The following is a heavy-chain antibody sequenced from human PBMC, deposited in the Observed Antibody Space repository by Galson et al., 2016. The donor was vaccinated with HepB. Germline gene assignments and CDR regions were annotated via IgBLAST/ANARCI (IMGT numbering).Heavy chain of an antibody. J-gene: IGHJ2*01. CDR1: DGSISRHY. D-gene: IGHD6-13*01. V-gene: IGHV4-59*11. CDR3: ARNDRGPTRYSSSWFFGWYFDL. Sequence: SETLSLTCSISDGSISRHYWSWIRQPPGKGLEWIGYVSYSGSTKYNPSLESRVTISVDTSNNQLSLTLTSVTAADTAVYYCARNDRGPTRYSSSWFFGWYFDLWGRGTLVTVSS. CDR2: VSYSGST.